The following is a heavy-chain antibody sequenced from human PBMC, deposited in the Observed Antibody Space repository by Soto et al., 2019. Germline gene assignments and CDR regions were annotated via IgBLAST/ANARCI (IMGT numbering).Heavy chain of an antibody. CDR2: FSDSGGRT. CDR1: GFTFSSYA. D-gene: IGHD2-21*02. V-gene: IGHV3-23*01. J-gene: IGHJ4*03. CDR3: AKDWSATATDPPF. Sequence: PGGSLRLACAASGFTFSSYAMTWVRQAPGKGLEWVSSFSDSGGRTYYTDSVKGRFTISRDNSKNTLFLQMNSLRAEDTAIYFCAKDWSATATDPPFRGQGTVVTAPQ.